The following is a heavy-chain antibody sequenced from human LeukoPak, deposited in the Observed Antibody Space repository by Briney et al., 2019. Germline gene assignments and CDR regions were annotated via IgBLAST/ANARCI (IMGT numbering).Heavy chain of an antibody. D-gene: IGHD3-10*01. Sequence: GGSLRLSCAASGFTFSSYSMNWVRQAPGKGLEWVAVISYDGSNKYYADSVKGRFTISRDNSKNTLYLQMNSLRAEDTAVYYCARGSGITMVRGVIYRGYYFDYWGQGTLVTVSS. CDR2: ISYDGSNK. CDR1: GFTFSSYS. CDR3: ARGSGITMVRGVIYRGYYFDY. J-gene: IGHJ4*02. V-gene: IGHV3-30*03.